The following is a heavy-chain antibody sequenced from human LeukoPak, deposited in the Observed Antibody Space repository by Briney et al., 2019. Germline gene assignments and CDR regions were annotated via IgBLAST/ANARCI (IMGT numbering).Heavy chain of an antibody. CDR3: ARHPNYYGPPEFDP. D-gene: IGHD3-22*01. V-gene: IGHV5-51*01. J-gene: IGHJ5*02. CDR1: GYSFTNYW. CDR2: IYPGDSDT. Sequence: GESLKISCKGSGYSFTNYWIGWVRQVPGKGLEWMGIIYPGDSDTRYSPSFQGQVTISADKSISTAYLQWSSLKASDTAMYYCARHPNYYGPPEFDPWGQGTLVTVSS.